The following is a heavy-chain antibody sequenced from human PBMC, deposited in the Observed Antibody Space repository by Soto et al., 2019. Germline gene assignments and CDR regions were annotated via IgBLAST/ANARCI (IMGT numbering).Heavy chain of an antibody. CDR2: IDPSDSYT. J-gene: IGHJ4*02. CDR1: GYSFTSYW. V-gene: IGHV5-10-1*01. Sequence: SGESLKISCKGSGYSFTSYWISWVRQMPGKGLEWMGRIDPSDSYTNYSPSFQGHVTISADKSISTAYLQWSSLKASDTAMYYCASRVLYSSGWYYFDYWGQGTLVTVSS. D-gene: IGHD6-19*01. CDR3: ASRVLYSSGWYYFDY.